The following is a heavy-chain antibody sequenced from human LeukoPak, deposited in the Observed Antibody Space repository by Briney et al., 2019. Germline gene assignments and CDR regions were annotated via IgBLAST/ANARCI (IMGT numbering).Heavy chain of an antibody. CDR2: INHSGST. Sequence: PSETLSLTCAVYGGSFSGYYWSWIRHPPRKGLEWIGEINHSGSTNYNPSLRSRVTISVDTSKNQFSLKLSSVTAADTAVYYCAGRDDYSNPAPFDYWGQGTLVNVSS. V-gene: IGHV4-34*01. D-gene: IGHD4-11*01. CDR3: AGRDDYSNPAPFDY. CDR1: GGSFSGYY. J-gene: IGHJ4*02.